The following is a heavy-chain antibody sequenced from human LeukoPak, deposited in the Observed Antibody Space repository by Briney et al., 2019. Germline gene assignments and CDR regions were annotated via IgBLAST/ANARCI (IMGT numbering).Heavy chain of an antibody. CDR1: GYTFTTYG. D-gene: IGHD3-10*01. CDR3: ARDLGTPGNYGMDV. Sequence: ASVKVSCKASGYTFTTYGISWVRQAPGQGLEWMGWISAYNGNTKYAQNLQGRVTMTTDTSTSIVYMESRSLRSDDTAVYCCARDLGTPGNYGMDVWGQGTTVTVSS. CDR2: ISAYNGNT. V-gene: IGHV1-18*01. J-gene: IGHJ6*02.